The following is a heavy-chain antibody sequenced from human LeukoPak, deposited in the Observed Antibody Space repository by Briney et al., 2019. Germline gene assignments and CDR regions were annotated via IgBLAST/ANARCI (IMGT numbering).Heavy chain of an antibody. CDR2: VYRSGNT. J-gene: IGHJ1*01. CDR3: AGRGQRYFRD. CDR1: GDSISSDY. V-gene: IGHV4-4*08. Sequence: PSETLSLTCTVSGDSISSDYWSWIRQPPGRGLEWIGYVYRSGNTDYNPSLMRRLTISQDTSKNQLSLNLTSVTAADTAVYYCAGRGQRYFRDWGQGTLVTVSS.